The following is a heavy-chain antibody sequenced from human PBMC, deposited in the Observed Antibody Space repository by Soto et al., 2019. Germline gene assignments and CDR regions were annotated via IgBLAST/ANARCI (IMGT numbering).Heavy chain of an antibody. CDR1: GYSFTSYW. D-gene: IGHD2-2*01. CDR3: ARHGVVVPAAMSTLGYYYYMDV. J-gene: IGHJ6*03. V-gene: IGHV5-51*01. Sequence: GESLKISCKGSGYSFTSYWIGWVRQMPGKGLEWMGIIYPGDSDTRYSPSFQGQVTISADKSISTAYLQWSSLKASDTAMYYCARHGVVVPAAMSTLGYYYYMDVWGKGTTVTVSS. CDR2: IYPGDSDT.